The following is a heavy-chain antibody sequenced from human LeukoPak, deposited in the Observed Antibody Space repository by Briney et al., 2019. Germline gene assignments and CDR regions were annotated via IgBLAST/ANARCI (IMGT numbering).Heavy chain of an antibody. CDR3: ARSADCSRTSCYAMDV. D-gene: IGHD2-2*01. J-gene: IGHJ6*03. CDR2: ISSRSSYI. V-gene: IGHV3-21*03. CDR1: GFTFSSYS. Sequence: GGSLRLSCAASGFTFSSYSMNCVRQAPGKGLEWVSSISSRSSYIYHADSLKSRFTISRDNAKNSLYLHMSRPRAEKTAVYIFARSADCSRTSCYAMDVWGKGTTVTVSS.